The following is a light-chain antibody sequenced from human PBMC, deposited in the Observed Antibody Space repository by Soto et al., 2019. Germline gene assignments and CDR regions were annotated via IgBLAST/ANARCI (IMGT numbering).Light chain of an antibody. CDR2: DVS. Sequence: QSVLTQPASVSGSPGQSITISCTGTSSDVGGYNYVSWYQHHPGKAPKLMIYDVSNRPSGVSNRFSGSKSGNTASLTISGLQPEDEADYYCCLYTTSNTRQIVFGTGTKVTVL. CDR1: SSDVGGYNY. CDR3: CLYTTSNTRQIV. J-gene: IGLJ1*01. V-gene: IGLV2-14*03.